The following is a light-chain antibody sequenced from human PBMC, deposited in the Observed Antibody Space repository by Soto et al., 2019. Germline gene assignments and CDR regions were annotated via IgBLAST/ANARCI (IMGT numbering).Light chain of an antibody. Sequence: DIVMTQSPLFLPVTPGEPASISCRSSQSLLNSNGYYSLDWYLQKPGQSPQLLIYMGSNRASGVPDRFSGSGSGTDFTLKISRVEAEDVGVYYCMQALQLPLTFGGGTKVGLK. CDR2: MGS. J-gene: IGKJ4*01. CDR1: QSLLNSNGYYS. CDR3: MQALQLPLT. V-gene: IGKV2-28*01.